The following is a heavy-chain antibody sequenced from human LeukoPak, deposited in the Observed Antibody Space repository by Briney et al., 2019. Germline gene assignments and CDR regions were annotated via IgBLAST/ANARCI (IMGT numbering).Heavy chain of an antibody. CDR2: INHSGST. CDR1: GGSFSGYY. J-gene: IGHJ6*03. CDR3: ARGRNVYDYVWGSYRYLYYYYMDV. Sequence: PSETLSLTCAAYGGSFSGYYWSWIRQPPGKGLEWIGEINHSGSTNYNPSLKSRVTISVDTSKNQFSLKLSSVTAADTAVYYCARGRNVYDYVWGSYRYLYYYYMDVWGKGTTVTVSS. D-gene: IGHD3-16*02. V-gene: IGHV4-34*01.